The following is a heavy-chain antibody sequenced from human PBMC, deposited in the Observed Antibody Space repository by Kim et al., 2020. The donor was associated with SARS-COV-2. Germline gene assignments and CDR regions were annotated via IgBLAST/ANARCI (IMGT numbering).Heavy chain of an antibody. V-gene: IGHV1-18*01. J-gene: IGHJ4*02. CDR3: ARGSSGWLYYFDY. Sequence: YAPQHQGRGTMTTDTSTSTAYMELRSLRSDDTAVYYCARGSSGWLYYFDYWGQGTLVTVSS. D-gene: IGHD6-19*01.